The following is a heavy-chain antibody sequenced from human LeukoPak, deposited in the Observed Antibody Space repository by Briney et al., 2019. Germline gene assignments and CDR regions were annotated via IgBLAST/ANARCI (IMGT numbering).Heavy chain of an antibody. CDR3: ARDFIALGYYMDV. V-gene: IGHV1-46*01. D-gene: IGHD6-13*01. Sequence: ASVKVSCKASGYTFISYGISWVRQAPGQGLEWMGIINPSGGSTSYAQKFQGRVTMTRDMSTSTVYMELSSLRSEDTAVYYCARDFIALGYYMDVWGKGTTVTVSS. CDR2: INPSGGST. CDR1: GYTFISYG. J-gene: IGHJ6*03.